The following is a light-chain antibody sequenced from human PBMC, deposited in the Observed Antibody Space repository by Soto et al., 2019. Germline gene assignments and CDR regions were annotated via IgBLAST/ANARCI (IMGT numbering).Light chain of an antibody. CDR1: QGIKNY. Sequence: DIQVTQHPSSLSASVGDGVTITCRASQGIKNYLAWYQQKPGETPKLLIYAASTLESGIPPRFSGSGSGTDFTLTINNLQHEDVATYYCQRYYNAPFTFGGGTKVDIK. CDR3: QRYYNAPFT. J-gene: IGKJ4*01. CDR2: AAS. V-gene: IGKV1-27*01.